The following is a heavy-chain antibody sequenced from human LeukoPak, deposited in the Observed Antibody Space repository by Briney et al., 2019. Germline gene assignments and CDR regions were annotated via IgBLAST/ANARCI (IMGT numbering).Heavy chain of an antibody. CDR1: GFTFSSYA. CDR2: ISGSGGST. Sequence: GGSLRLSCAASGFTFSSYAMSWVRQAPGKGLEWVSAISGSGGSTYYADSVKGRFTISRDNSKNTLYLQMNTLRHEDTAVYYCAKGWDVNTAIDYWGQGTLVTVSS. J-gene: IGHJ4*02. V-gene: IGHV3-23*01. CDR3: AKGWDVNTAIDY. D-gene: IGHD5-18*01.